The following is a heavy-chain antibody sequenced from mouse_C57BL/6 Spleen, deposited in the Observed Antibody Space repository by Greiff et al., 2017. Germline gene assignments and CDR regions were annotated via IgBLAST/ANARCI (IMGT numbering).Heavy chain of an antibody. CDR1: GYTFTDYY. V-gene: IGHV1-26*01. CDR3: ANFDY. CDR2: INPNNGGT. J-gene: IGHJ2*01. Sequence: LKESGPELVKPGASVKISCKASGYTFTDYYMNWVKQSHGKSLEWIGDINPNNGGTSYNQKFKGKATLTVDKSSSTAYMELRSLTSEDSAVYYCANFDYWGQGTTLTVSS.